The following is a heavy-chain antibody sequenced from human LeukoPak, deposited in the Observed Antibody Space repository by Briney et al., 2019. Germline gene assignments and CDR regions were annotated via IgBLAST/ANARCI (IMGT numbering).Heavy chain of an antibody. CDR2: INHSGST. D-gene: IGHD5-24*01. J-gene: IGHJ4*02. CDR3: ARSRGWLQSHPLGY. Sequence: SETLSLTCAVYGGSFSGYYWSWIRQPPGKGLEWIGEINHSGSTSYNPSLKSRVTVSVDTSKSQFSLNLSSVTAADTAVYYCARSRGWLQSHPLGYWGQGTLVTVSS. CDR1: GGSFSGYY. V-gene: IGHV4-34*01.